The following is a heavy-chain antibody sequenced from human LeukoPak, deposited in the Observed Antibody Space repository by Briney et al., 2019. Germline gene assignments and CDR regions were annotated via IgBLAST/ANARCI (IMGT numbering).Heavy chain of an antibody. J-gene: IGHJ4*02. CDR2: ISGSGDST. Sequence: GGSLRLSCAASKFTFSSYAMSWVRQAPGKGLEWVSTISGSGDSTYYADSVKGRFTISRDNSKNTLYLQMNSLRAEDTAVYYCARDPYYYDSSGYLDFDYWGQGTLVTVSS. V-gene: IGHV3-23*01. CDR1: KFTFSSYA. CDR3: ARDPYYYDSSGYLDFDY. D-gene: IGHD3-22*01.